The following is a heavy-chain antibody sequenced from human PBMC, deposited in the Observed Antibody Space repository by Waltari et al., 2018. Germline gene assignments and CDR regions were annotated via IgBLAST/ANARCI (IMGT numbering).Heavy chain of an antibody. J-gene: IGHJ3*02. Sequence: QVQLVESGGGVVQSGRSLRLSCVGSGFTFTNNGMNWVRQAPGKGLEWVAVIWYDGSNKNYVDSVKGRFTISRDNSKNTMYLEMNRLRAEDTAVYFCARGDGGSGLGASDIWGQGTMVTVSS. D-gene: IGHD3-3*01. CDR2: IWYDGSNK. V-gene: IGHV3-33*01. CDR3: ARGDGGSGLGASDI. CDR1: GFTFTNNG.